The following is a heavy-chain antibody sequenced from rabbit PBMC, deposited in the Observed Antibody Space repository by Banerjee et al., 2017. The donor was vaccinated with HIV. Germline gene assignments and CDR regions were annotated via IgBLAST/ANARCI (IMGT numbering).Heavy chain of an antibody. CDR1: GFSFSSGLP. CDR3: ALGSAGYAYAFNL. J-gene: IGHJ4*01. Sequence: QLVESGGGLVKPGASLTLTCKASGFSFSSGLPMCWVRQAPGKGLEWIASVDTGDGTTYYASWVNGRFTVSLDNAQNTVFLQMTSLTPADTATYFCALGSAGYAYAFNLWGPGTLVTVS. D-gene: IGHD6-1*01. CDR2: VDTGDGTT. V-gene: IGHV1S47*01.